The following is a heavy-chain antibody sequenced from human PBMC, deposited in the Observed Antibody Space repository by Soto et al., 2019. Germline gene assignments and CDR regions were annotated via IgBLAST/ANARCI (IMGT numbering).Heavy chain of an antibody. D-gene: IGHD1-7*01. V-gene: IGHV3-64*01. CDR1: GFTFSSYD. J-gene: IGHJ4*02. CDR2: ISSNGGTT. Sequence: EVQLAESGGGMVQPGGSLRLSCVASGFTFSSYDMHWVRQAPGKGLEYVSSISSNGGTTYYGNSVKGRFTISRDNSKNTLYLQMVSLRAEAMAVYYCVRRVSGNYDYWGQGTLVTVSS. CDR3: VRRVSGNYDY.